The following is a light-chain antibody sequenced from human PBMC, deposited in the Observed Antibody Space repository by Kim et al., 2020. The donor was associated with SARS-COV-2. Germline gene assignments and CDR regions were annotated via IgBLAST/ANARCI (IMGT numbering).Light chain of an antibody. CDR1: SSNIGSNT. J-gene: IGLJ1*01. CDR2: SNN. Sequence: QSVLTQPPSASGTPGQRVTISCSGSSSNIGSNTVNWYQQLPGTAPKLLIYSNNQRPSGVPDRFSGSTSGTSASLAISGLQSEDEADYYCAAWDESQRVFGTGTKVTV. V-gene: IGLV1-44*01. CDR3: AAWDESQRV.